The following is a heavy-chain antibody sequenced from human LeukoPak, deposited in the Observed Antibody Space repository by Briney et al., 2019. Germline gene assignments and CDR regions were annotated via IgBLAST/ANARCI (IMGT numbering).Heavy chain of an antibody. Sequence: GASVKVSCKASGYTFTSYGVSWVRQAPGQGLEWMGWISAYNGNTNYAQKLQGRVTMTTDTSTSTAYMELRSLRSDDTAVHYCARDQLGYCSGGSCSRWLDPWGQGTLATVSS. CDR2: ISAYNGNT. J-gene: IGHJ5*02. CDR1: GYTFTSYG. CDR3: ARDQLGYCSGGSCSRWLDP. D-gene: IGHD2-15*01. V-gene: IGHV1-18*01.